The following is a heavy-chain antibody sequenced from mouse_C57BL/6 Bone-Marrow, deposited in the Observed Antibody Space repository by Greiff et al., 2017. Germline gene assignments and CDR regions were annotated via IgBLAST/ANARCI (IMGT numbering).Heavy chain of an antibody. CDR2: ISYDGSN. Sequence: EVQLQQSGPGLVKPSQSLSLTCSVTGYSITSGYYWNWIRQFPGNKLEWMGYISYDGSNNYNPSLKNRISITRDTSKNQFFLKLNSVTTEDTATYYCARDFGYYSNYRFAYWGQGTLVTVSA. J-gene: IGHJ3*01. CDR1: GYSITSGYY. D-gene: IGHD2-5*01. V-gene: IGHV3-6*01. CDR3: ARDFGYYSNYRFAY.